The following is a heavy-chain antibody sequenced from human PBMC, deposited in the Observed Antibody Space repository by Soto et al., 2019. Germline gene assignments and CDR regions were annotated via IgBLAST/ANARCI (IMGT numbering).Heavy chain of an antibody. Sequence: SETLSLTCTVSGGSISSSSYYWGWIRQPPGKGLEWIGSIYYSGSTYYNPSLKSRVTISVDTSKNQFSLKLSSVTAADTAVYYCAIHPLHYASPGDWFDPWSQGTLVTVSS. CDR2: IYYSGST. V-gene: IGHV4-39*01. J-gene: IGHJ5*02. CDR1: GGSISSSSYY. D-gene: IGHD2-21*01. CDR3: AIHPLHYASPGDWFDP.